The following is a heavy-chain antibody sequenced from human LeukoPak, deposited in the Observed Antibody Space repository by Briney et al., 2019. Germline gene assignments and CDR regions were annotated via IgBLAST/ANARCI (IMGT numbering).Heavy chain of an antibody. V-gene: IGHV3-30*02. CDR1: GFTFSSYG. CDR2: IRYGGSNK. J-gene: IGHJ5*02. Sequence: GGSLRLSCAASGFTFSSYGMHWVRQAPGKGLEGVAFIRYGGSNKYYADSVKGRFTISRDNSKNTLYLQMNSLRAEDTAVYYCAKRGYCSSTSCYSPWFDPWGQGTLVTASS. CDR3: AKRGYCSSTSCYSPWFDP. D-gene: IGHD2-2*02.